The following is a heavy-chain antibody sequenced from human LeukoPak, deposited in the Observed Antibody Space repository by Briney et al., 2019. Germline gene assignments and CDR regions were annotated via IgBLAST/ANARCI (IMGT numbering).Heavy chain of an antibody. Sequence: GGSLRLSCAAFGNYWMHWVRQAPGKGLVWVSHINSDGSWTSYADSVKGRFTISKDNAKNTVYLQMNSLRAEDTAVYYCVSFYETYWGRGTLVTVSS. CDR3: VSFYETY. D-gene: IGHD2/OR15-2a*01. J-gene: IGHJ4*02. V-gene: IGHV3-74*01. CDR2: INSDGSWT. CDR1: GNYW.